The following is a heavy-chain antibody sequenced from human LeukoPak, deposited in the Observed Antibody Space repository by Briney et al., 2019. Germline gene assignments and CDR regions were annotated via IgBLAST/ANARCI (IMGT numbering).Heavy chain of an antibody. CDR1: GYTFSSYW. V-gene: IGHV5-51*01. J-gene: IGHJ4*02. D-gene: IGHD3-3*01. CDR3: ARQNDFRLDY. Sequence: PGESLKISCKGSGYTFSSYWIGWVRQMPGKGLEWMGIIYPGDSDTRYSPSLQGQVTISVDTSIGTAYLQWSSLKASDTPIYYCARQNDFRLDYWGQGTLVTVSS. CDR2: IYPGDSDT.